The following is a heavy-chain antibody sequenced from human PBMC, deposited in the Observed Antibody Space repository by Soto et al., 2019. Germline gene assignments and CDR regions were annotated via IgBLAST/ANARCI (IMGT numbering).Heavy chain of an antibody. CDR1: GGTFSSYT. J-gene: IGHJ4*02. CDR3: ARGPATNERPKSELTFDY. D-gene: IGHD2-2*01. Sequence: QVQLVQSGAEVKKPGSSVKVSCKASGGTFSSYTISWVRQAPGQGLEWMGRIIPILGIANYAQKFQGRVTITADKSTSTAYMELSSLRSEDTAVYYCARGPATNERPKSELTFDYWGQGTLVTVSS. CDR2: IIPILGIA. V-gene: IGHV1-69*02.